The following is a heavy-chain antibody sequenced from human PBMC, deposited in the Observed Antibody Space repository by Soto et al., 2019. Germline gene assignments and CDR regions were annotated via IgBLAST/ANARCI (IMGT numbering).Heavy chain of an antibody. CDR2: ISGSGDIT. Sequence: EVQLLESGGGLVQPGGSLRLSCAVSGFSFSNSAMTWVRQAPGKGLEWFSGISGSGDITYNTDSVKGRFAISRDTSKNVVYLQMRSLRAEDTAVYYCAKVPQWVLRYHDWFFDYWGQGTLVTVSS. V-gene: IGHV3-23*01. CDR3: AKVPQWVLRYHDWFFDY. J-gene: IGHJ4*02. CDR1: GFSFSNSA. D-gene: IGHD3-9*01.